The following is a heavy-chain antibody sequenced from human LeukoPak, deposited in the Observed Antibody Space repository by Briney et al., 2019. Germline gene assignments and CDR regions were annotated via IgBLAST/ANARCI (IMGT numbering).Heavy chain of an antibody. CDR3: ARVGYYGPGNYYPLNWLDP. CDR1: GFTFSSYA. CDR2: ISYDGSNK. V-gene: IGHV3-30-3*01. J-gene: IGHJ5*02. D-gene: IGHD3-10*01. Sequence: GRSLRLSCAASGFTFSSYAMHWVRQAPGKGLEWVAVISYDGSNKYYADSVKGRFTISRDNSKNTLYLQMNSLRAEDTAVYYCARVGYYGPGNYYPLNWLDPWGQGTLVTVSS.